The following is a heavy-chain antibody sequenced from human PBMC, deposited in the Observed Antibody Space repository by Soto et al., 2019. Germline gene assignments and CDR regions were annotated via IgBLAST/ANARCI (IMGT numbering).Heavy chain of an antibody. CDR3: AGTDTVVEPAGGNWFDP. V-gene: IGHV4-59*08. Sequence: SETLSLTCTVSGGSISTYYWNWILQPPWKGLEWIGYIYYSGSTNYNPSLKSRVTISVDTSKNQFSLKLSSVTAADTAVYYCAGTDTVVEPAGGNWFDPWGQGTLVTGSS. J-gene: IGHJ5*02. CDR2: IYYSGST. D-gene: IGHD2-2*01. CDR1: GGSISTYY.